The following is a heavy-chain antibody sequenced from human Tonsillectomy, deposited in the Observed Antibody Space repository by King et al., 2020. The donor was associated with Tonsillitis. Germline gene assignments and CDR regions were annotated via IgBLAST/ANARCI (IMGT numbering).Heavy chain of an antibody. CDR1: GGSISSYY. CDR3: AGGGSGRRWFDP. Sequence: QLQESGPGLVKPSETLSLTCTVSGGSISSYYWSWIRQPPGKGLEWIGYIYYSGSTNYNPSLKSRVTISVDTSKNQFSLKLSSVTAADTAVYYCAGGGSGRRWFDPWGQGTLVTVSS. V-gene: IGHV4-59*12. J-gene: IGHJ5*02. CDR2: IYYSGST. D-gene: IGHD3-10*01.